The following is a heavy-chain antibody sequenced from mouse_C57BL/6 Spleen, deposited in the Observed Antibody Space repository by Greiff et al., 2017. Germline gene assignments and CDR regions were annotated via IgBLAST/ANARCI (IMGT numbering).Heavy chain of an antibody. V-gene: IGHV2-6-1*01. J-gene: IGHJ4*01. CDR2: IWSDGST. CDR1: GFSLTSYG. CDR3: ARHPRLRGSSYYYAMDY. D-gene: IGHD1-1*01. Sequence: QVQLQQSGPGLVAPSQSLSITCTVSGFSLTSYGVHWVRQPPGTGLEWLVVIWSDGSTTYNSAPKSTLSISTDNSKSQVFLKRNSLQTDVTAMYDCARHPRLRGSSYYYAMDYWGQGTSVTVSS.